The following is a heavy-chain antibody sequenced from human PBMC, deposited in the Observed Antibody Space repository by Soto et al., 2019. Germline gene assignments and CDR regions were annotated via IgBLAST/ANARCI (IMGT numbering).Heavy chain of an antibody. CDR1: GGTLSSYS. D-gene: IGHD1-1*01. CDR3: SRTTGSLNSICVDP. CDR2: NIPFLGRT. Sequence: QLHLVQSGAEERKPGSSVKVSCKASGGTLSSYSVTWVRQAPGQGLEWMGRNIPFLGRTNYAQNFQGRVTFTTDMYTFIAYIELSMLRSDDTAKYYCSRTTGSLNSICVDPWGQGTLVIVSS. J-gene: IGHJ5*02. V-gene: IGHV1-69*02.